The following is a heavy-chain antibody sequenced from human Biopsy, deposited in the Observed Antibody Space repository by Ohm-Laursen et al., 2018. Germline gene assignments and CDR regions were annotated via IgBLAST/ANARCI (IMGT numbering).Heavy chain of an antibody. CDR2: IYYSGRP. Sequence: GTLSLTCIVSGDSIARYYWTWIRQSPGKGLEWIAYIYYSGRPNYNPSLRSRVTISVDRSKNQFSLELSSVTAADTAVYYCARVGVGAPSIDYFDSWGQGALVTVSS. J-gene: IGHJ4*02. CDR1: GDSIARYY. D-gene: IGHD1-26*01. V-gene: IGHV4-59*01. CDR3: ARVGVGAPSIDYFDS.